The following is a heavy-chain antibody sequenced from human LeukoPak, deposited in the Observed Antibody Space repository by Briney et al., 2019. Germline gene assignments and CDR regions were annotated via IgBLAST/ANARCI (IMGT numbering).Heavy chain of an antibody. D-gene: IGHD3-3*01. V-gene: IGHV4-59*01. CDR2: IYYSGST. CDR3: ARGGFWSGYYTPFDY. CDR1: GGSISSYY. J-gene: IGHJ4*02. Sequence: PSETLSLTCTVSGGSISSYYWSWIRQPPGKGLEWIGYIYYSGSTNYNPSLKSRVTISVDTSKNQFSLKLSSVTAAGTAVYYCARGGFWSGYYTPFDYWGQGTLVTVSS.